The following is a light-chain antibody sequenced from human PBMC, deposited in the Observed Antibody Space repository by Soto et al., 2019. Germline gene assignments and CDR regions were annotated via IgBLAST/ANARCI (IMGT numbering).Light chain of an antibody. CDR2: AAS. CDR3: QQFRSYPPT. Sequence: IQLTQSPSFLSASLGDRITITCRASQGISSYFAWYQQKPGKAPKLLIYAASTLQSGVPSRFSGGGSGTEFTLTINLQTEDFATYYCQQFRSYPPTFGPGTKVDIK. V-gene: IGKV1-9*01. J-gene: IGKJ3*01. CDR1: QGISSY.